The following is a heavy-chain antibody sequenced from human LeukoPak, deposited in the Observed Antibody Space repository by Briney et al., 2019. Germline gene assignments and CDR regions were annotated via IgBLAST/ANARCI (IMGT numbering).Heavy chain of an antibody. V-gene: IGHV4-59*01. D-gene: IGHD3-22*01. J-gene: IGHJ5*02. CDR1: GGSITNYY. CDR3: ARGTMMVGP. CDR2: IYYNGNT. Sequence: SETLSLTCTVSGGSITNYYWSWIRQPPGTGLEGIGYIYYNGNTNYNASLESRVTISVDTSKNQFSLKLRSVTASDTAVYYCARGTMMVGPWGQGTQVTVSS.